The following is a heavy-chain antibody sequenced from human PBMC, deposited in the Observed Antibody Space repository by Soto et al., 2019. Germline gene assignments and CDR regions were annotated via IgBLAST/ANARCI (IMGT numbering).Heavy chain of an antibody. CDR3: ARVEVGYSRYGGPDH. Sequence: SETLSLTCAVYGGSFSGYYWSWIRQPPGKGLEWIGEINHSGSTNYNPSLKSRVTISVDTSKNQFSLKLSSVTAADTAVYYCARVEVGYSRYGGPDHWGRGTLVTVFS. D-gene: IGHD6-13*01. V-gene: IGHV4-34*01. J-gene: IGHJ4*02. CDR2: INHSGST. CDR1: GGSFSGYY.